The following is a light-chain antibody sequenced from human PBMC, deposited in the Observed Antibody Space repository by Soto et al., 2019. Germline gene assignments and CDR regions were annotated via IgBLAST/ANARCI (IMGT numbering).Light chain of an antibody. V-gene: IGKV3-15*01. CDR1: QSVSSN. Sequence: DIVVTQYPATLSVSPGERATLSCRASQSVSSNLAWYQQKPGQAPRLLIYAASTRATGIPARFSGSGSGTEFTLTISSLQSEDFAVYFCQQYNDWPITVDQGTRLEIK. CDR3: QQYNDWPIT. J-gene: IGKJ5*01. CDR2: AAS.